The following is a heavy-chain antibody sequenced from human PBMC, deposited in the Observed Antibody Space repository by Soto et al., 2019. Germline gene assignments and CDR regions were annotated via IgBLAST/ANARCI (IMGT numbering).Heavy chain of an antibody. D-gene: IGHD2-2*01. J-gene: IGHJ4*02. V-gene: IGHV4-59*08. Sequence: SETLSLTCTVSGGSISSYYWSWIRQPPGKGLEWIGYIYYSGSTNYSPSLKSRVTISVVTSKNQFSLKLSSVTAADTAVYYCARVYCSSTSCYDLFDYWGQGTLVTVSS. CDR2: IYYSGST. CDR3: ARVYCSSTSCYDLFDY. CDR1: GGSISSYY.